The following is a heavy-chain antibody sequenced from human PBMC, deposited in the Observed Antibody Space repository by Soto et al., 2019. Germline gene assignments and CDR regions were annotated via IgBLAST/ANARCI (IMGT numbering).Heavy chain of an antibody. J-gene: IGHJ6*02. CDR3: ARSRNKPPYCNTASCYAYYYYSMDV. Sequence: EVQLLDSGGDLVQPGGSLRLSCAASGFTFNNYGLAWVRQAPGKGLEWVSGISGRGGTTYYADSVKGRFPVSRDNPQSTLYRQMSSLRAEDTAVYYCARSRNKPPYCNTASCYAYYYYSMDVWGQRPTVTVSS. D-gene: IGHD2-2*01. CDR1: GFTFNNYG. V-gene: IGHV3-23*01. CDR2: ISGRGGTT.